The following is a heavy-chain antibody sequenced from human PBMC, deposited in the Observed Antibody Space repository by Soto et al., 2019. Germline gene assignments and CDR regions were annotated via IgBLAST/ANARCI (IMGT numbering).Heavy chain of an antibody. V-gene: IGHV3-30-3*01. D-gene: IGHD6-19*01. CDR1: GFTFNTYA. CDR2: ISYDGVNQ. J-gene: IGHJ4*02. Sequence: QVQLVESGGGVVQPGRSLRLSCTASGFTFNTYATYWVRQAPGKGLDWVAAISYDGVNQYYADSVKGRFTISRDNSRNTLYLQMNSLGPEDTAVYYWARGVAILLRSHYSGWQDCFDYWGQGTLVTVSS. CDR3: ARGVAILLRSHYSGWQDCFDY.